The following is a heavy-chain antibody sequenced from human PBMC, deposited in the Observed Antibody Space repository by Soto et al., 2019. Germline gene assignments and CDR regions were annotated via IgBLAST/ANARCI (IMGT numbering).Heavy chain of an antibody. Sequence: PGGSLRLSCAAYGFTFSNYWMTWVRQAPGKGLEWVASIKEDGSEKNYLDSVKGRLTISRDNAKNSLYLQMSSLRAEDTAVYYCTRWPRAYGEYALEICGQGTLVTVAS. CDR3: TRWPRAYGEYALEI. J-gene: IGHJ3*02. D-gene: IGHD4-17*01. CDR1: GFTFSNYW. CDR2: IKEDGSEK. V-gene: IGHV3-7*01.